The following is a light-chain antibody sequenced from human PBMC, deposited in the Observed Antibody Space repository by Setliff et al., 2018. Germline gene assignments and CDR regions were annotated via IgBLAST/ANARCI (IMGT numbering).Light chain of an antibody. Sequence: GSTSNIGSGTVNWYQQIPGTAPKLLISFNDQRPSGVPDRFSGSKSGTSASLAISGLQSEDEADYYCATWDVRLNAVLIGGGTKVTVL. CDR2: FND. CDR3: ATWDVRLNAVL. CDR1: TSNIGSGT. V-gene: IGLV1-44*01. J-gene: IGLJ2*01.